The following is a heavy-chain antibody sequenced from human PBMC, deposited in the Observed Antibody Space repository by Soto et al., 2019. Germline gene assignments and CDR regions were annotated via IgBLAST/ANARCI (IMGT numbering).Heavy chain of an antibody. V-gene: IGHV1-18*01. D-gene: IGHD5-12*01. CDR3: ARRHGPTTSENWFDP. CDR2: ISTYSGYT. CDR1: GYTFFTYD. J-gene: IGHJ5*02. Sequence: QVHLVQSGVEVKTPGASVKVSCQASGYTFFTYDISWVRQAPGQGLEWMGWISTYSGYTKYAQKFQGRVTMTTDTSTTTAYLELRSLTSVDTAVYYCARRHGPTTSENWFDPWGQGTLVSVSS.